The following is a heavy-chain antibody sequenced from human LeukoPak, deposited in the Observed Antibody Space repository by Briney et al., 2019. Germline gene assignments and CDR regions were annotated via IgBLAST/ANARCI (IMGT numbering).Heavy chain of an antibody. J-gene: IGHJ5*02. CDR2: INHSGST. V-gene: IGHV4-34*01. Sequence: SETLSLTCTVSGGSISSYYWSWIRQPPGKGLEWIGEINHSGSTNYNPSLKSRVTISVDTSKNQFSLKLSSVTAADTAVYYCGTRPQQYSSSPSWGQGTLVTVSS. CDR1: GGSISSYY. D-gene: IGHD6-6*01. CDR3: GTRPQQYSSSPS.